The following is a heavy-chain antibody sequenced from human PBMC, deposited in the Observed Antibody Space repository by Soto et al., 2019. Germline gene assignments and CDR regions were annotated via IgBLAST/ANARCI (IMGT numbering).Heavy chain of an antibody. CDR3: ARRARGNWAVDY. V-gene: IGHV5-51*01. Sequence: PGESLKISCNGSVYIFTNYWIGWVRQMPGKCLEWMGIIYPGDSDTXXSPSFQGXXTISAYKSISTXYLQWXSLEASDTAXYFCARRARGNWAVDYWVQGTQVTVSS. CDR1: VYIFTNYW. CDR2: IYPGDSDT. J-gene: IGHJ4*02. D-gene: IGHD3-16*01.